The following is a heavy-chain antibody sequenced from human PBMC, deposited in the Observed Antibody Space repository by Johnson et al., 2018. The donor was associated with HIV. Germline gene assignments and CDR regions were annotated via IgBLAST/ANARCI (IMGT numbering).Heavy chain of an antibody. Sequence: VQLVESGGGVVRPGGSLRLSCAASGFTFDDYGMSWVRQAPGKGLEWVSGISWNSGSIGYADSVKGRFTISRDNSKNTLYLQMGSLRAEDMAVYYCARALGYCSGGSCPLDAFDIWGQGTMVTVSS. J-gene: IGHJ3*02. CDR2: ISWNSGSI. CDR1: GFTFDDYG. V-gene: IGHV3-20*04. CDR3: ARALGYCSGGSCPLDAFDI. D-gene: IGHD2-15*01.